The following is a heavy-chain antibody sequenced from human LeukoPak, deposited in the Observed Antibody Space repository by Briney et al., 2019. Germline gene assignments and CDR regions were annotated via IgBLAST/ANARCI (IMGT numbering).Heavy chain of an antibody. V-gene: IGHV1-8*01. CDR3: ARGVSSSWYGYLGYNWFDP. Sequence: ASAKVSCKASGYTFTSYDINWVRQATGQGLEWMGWMNPNSGNTGYAQKFQGRVTMTRNTSISTAYMELSSLRSEDTAVYYCARGVSSSWYGYLGYNWFDPWGQGTLVTVSS. D-gene: IGHD6-13*01. CDR2: MNPNSGNT. CDR1: GYTFTSYD. J-gene: IGHJ5*02.